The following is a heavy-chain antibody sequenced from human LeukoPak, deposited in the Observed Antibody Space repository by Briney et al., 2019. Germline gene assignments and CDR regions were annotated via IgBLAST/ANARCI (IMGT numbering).Heavy chain of an antibody. J-gene: IGHJ1*01. V-gene: IGHV3-66*01. CDR1: GFTVSSNY. Sequence: GGPLRLSCAASGFTVSSNYMSWVRQAPGKGLEWVSVIYSGGSTYYADSVKGRFTISRDNSKNTLYLQMNSLRAEDTAVYYCARDYVETYYYDSSGYYTEYFQHWGQGTLVTVSS. CDR3: ARDYVETYYYDSSGYYTEYFQH. D-gene: IGHD3-22*01. CDR2: IYSGGST.